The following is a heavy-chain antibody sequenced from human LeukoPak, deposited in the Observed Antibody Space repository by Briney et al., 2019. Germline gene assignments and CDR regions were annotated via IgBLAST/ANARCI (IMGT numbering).Heavy chain of an antibody. CDR3: GRRGAYYYDSSGYSNFDY. CDR2: INPSGGST. Sequence: ASVKVSCKASGYTFTSYYMHWVRQAPGQGLEWMGIINPSGGSTSYAQKFQGRVTMTRDTSTSTVYVELSSLRSEDTAVYYCGRRGAYYYDSSGYSNFDYWGQGTLVTVSS. CDR1: GYTFTSYY. J-gene: IGHJ4*02. D-gene: IGHD3-22*01. V-gene: IGHV1-46*01.